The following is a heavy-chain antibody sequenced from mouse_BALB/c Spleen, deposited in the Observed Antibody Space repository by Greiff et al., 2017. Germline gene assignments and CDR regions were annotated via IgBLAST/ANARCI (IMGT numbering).Heavy chain of an antibody. D-gene: IGHD2-14*01. CDR3: ARRGYGGAMDY. CDR1: GYTFTSYW. J-gene: IGHJ4*01. V-gene: IGHV1-7*01. Sequence: VQLQQSGAELAKPGASVKMSCKASGYTFTSYWMHWVKQRPGQGLEWIGYINPSTGYTEYNQKFKDKATLTADKSSSTAYMQLSSLTSEDSAVYYCARRGYGGAMDYWGQGTSVTVSS. CDR2: INPSTGYT.